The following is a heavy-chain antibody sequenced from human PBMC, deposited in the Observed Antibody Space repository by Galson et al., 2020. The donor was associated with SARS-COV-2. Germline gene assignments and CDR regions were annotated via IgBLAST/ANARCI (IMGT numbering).Heavy chain of an antibody. D-gene: IGHD4-17*01. CDR3: ATALDYGDYHGTSYYFDY. Sequence: SETLSLTCTVSGGSISSYYWSWIRQPAGKGLEWIGRIYTSGSTNYNPSLKSRVTMSVDTSKNQFSLKLSSVTAADTAVYYCATALDYGDYHGTSYYFDYWGQGTLVTVSA. CDR2: IYTSGST. J-gene: IGHJ4*02. V-gene: IGHV4-4*07. CDR1: GGSISSYY.